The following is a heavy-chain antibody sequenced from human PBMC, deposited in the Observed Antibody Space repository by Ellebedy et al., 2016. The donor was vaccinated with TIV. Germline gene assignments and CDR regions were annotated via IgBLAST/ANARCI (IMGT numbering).Heavy chain of an antibody. D-gene: IGHD3-10*01. CDR1: GFTFTTYW. CDR3: ARGGGIFNL. Sequence: GESLKISCAVSGFTFTTYWMSWVRQAPGKGPEWVATIKEDGSEKYYVDSVKGRFTISRDNAKNSLYLQMNSLRADDTAVYYCARGGGIFNLWGQGTMVTVSS. CDR2: IKEDGSEK. V-gene: IGHV3-7*04. J-gene: IGHJ3*01.